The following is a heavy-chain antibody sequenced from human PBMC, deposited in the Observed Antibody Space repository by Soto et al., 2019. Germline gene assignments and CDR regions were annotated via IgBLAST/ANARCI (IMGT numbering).Heavy chain of an antibody. CDR3: ASHPGNTYGPYDY. Sequence: QVQLQESGPGLVKPSGTLSLTCAVSGGSIGSGNWWSWVRQPPGKGLEWIGEISHSGSTNYNPSLQRRLTISVDRSNHQFPLRLTSVTAADTAVYYCASHPGNTYGPYDYWGQGTLVTVSS. CDR2: ISHSGST. J-gene: IGHJ4*02. CDR1: GGSIGSGNW. V-gene: IGHV4-4*02. D-gene: IGHD5-18*01.